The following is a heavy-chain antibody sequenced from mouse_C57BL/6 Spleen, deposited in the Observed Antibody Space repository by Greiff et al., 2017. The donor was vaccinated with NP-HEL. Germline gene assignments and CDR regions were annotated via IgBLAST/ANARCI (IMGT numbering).Heavy chain of an antibody. Sequence: QVQLQQSGAELVKPGASVKISCKASGYAFSSYWMNWVKQRPGKGLEWIGQIYPGDGDTNYNGKFKGKATLTADKSSSTAYMQLSSLTSEDSAVYFCARLGLSFYAMDYWGQRTSVTVSS. V-gene: IGHV1-80*01. D-gene: IGHD4-1*01. CDR2: IYPGDGDT. J-gene: IGHJ4*01. CDR1: GYAFSSYW. CDR3: ARLGLSFYAMDY.